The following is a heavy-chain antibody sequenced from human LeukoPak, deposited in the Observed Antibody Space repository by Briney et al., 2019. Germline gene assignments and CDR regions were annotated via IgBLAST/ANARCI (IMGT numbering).Heavy chain of an antibody. J-gene: IGHJ4*02. V-gene: IGHV3-33*01. D-gene: IGHD4-17*01. CDR2: IWYDGSNK. CDR3: ARDPHGDFGYYFDY. Sequence: GGSLRLSCAASGFTFSHYGLHWVRQAPGKGLEWVAVIWYDGSNKYYADSVKGRFTISRDNSKNTLYLQMNSLRAEDTAVYYCARDPHGDFGYYFDYWGQGTLVTVSS. CDR1: GFTFSHYG.